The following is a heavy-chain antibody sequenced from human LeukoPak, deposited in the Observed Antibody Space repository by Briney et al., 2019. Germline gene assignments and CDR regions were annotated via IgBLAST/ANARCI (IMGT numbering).Heavy chain of an antibody. D-gene: IGHD6-13*01. CDR1: GGSISSGDYY. Sequence: SETLSLTCTVSGGSISSGDYYWRWLRQPPGRGLEWIVYIYYSGSTYHNPSLKSRVTISVDTSKNQFSLKLSSVTAADTAVYYCQGFGGYSSSWYYFDYWGQGTLVTVSS. V-gene: IGHV4-30-4*08. J-gene: IGHJ4*02. CDR2: IYYSGST. CDR3: QGFGGYSSSWYYFDY.